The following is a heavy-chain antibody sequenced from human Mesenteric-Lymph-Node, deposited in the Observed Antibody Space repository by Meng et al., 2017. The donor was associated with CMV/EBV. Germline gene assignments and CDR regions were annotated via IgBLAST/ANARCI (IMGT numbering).Heavy chain of an antibody. Sequence: VQLVESGGGLSKPSGSLTRSSLDSGCTCTSYWMPCDRQVPGEWLVWVSRINTDGSITSDADSVKGRFTISRANAKNTLYLQMSDLGADDAAVYYCIRDLVGKRDDWGQGTLVTVSS. CDR3: IRDLVGKRDD. CDR2: INTDGSIT. D-gene: IGHD5-24*01. CDR1: GCTCTSYW. V-gene: IGHV3-74*01. J-gene: IGHJ4*02.